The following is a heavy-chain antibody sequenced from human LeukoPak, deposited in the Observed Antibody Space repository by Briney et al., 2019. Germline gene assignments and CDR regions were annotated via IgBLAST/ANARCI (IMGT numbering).Heavy chain of an antibody. CDR3: AKLFNYYDSSGYRVDAFDI. CDR1: GFTFSSYA. D-gene: IGHD3-22*01. CDR2: ISGSGGST. V-gene: IGHV3-23*01. J-gene: IGHJ3*02. Sequence: GGSLRLSCAASGFTFSSYAMSWVRQAPGKGLEWVSAISGSGGSTYYADSVKGRFTISRDNSKNTLYLQMNSLRAEDTAVYYCAKLFNYYDSSGYRVDAFDIWGQGTMVTVSS.